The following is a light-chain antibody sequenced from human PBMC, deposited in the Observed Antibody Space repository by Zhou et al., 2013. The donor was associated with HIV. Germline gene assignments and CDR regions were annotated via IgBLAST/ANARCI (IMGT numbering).Light chain of an antibody. CDR3: QQSYSTPQT. CDR1: QSISGY. V-gene: IGKV1-39*01. CDR2: AAS. J-gene: IGKJ1*01. Sequence: DIQMTQSPSSLSASVGDRVSITCRASQSISGYLNWYQQKPGKAPKLLIYAASSLQSGVPSRFSGSGSGTHFTLTISSLQPEDFATYYCQQSYSTPQTFGLGTKVEIK.